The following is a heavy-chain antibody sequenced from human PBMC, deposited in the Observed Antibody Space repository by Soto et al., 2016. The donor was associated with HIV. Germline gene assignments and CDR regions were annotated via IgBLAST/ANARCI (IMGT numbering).Heavy chain of an antibody. Sequence: EVQLVESGGGLVKPGGSLRLSCAASGFTFSSYSMNWVRQAPGKGLEWVSSISSSSSYIYYADSVKGRFTISRDNAKNSLYLQMNSLRAEDTAVYYCARVPLSDLFSDYWGQGTLVTVSS. D-gene: IGHD2-2*01. J-gene: IGHJ4*02. CDR3: ARVPLSDLFSDY. V-gene: IGHV3-21*01. CDR1: GFTFSSYS. CDR2: ISSSSSYI.